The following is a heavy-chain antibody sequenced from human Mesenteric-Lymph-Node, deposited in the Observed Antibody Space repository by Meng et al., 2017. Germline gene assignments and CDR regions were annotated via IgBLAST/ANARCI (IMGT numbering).Heavy chain of an antibody. Sequence: GESLKISCAASGFSFITYAMSWVRQAPGKGLEGVSAVSGAGGGSDYADSVKGRFTVSRDNSKNMLYLQMNSLRVEDTAVYYCAKSSGSTGYYVRDASDIWGHGTMVTVSS. D-gene: IGHD3-9*01. CDR2: VSGAGGGS. CDR3: AKSSGSTGYYVRDASDI. V-gene: IGHV3-23*01. J-gene: IGHJ3*02. CDR1: GFSFITYA.